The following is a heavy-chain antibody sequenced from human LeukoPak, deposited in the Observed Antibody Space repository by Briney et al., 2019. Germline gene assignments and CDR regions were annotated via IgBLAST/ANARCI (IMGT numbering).Heavy chain of an antibody. V-gene: IGHV3-23*01. Sequence: GGSLRLSCAASGFTFSSSPMSWVRQAPGKWLEWVSGISSSGADTPCADSVKGRFTISRDNSKNTVYLQMNSLRAEDTAIYYCTRKTSGLNPFDFWGQGTLVTVSS. CDR1: GFTFSSSP. CDR3: TRKTSGLNPFDF. CDR2: ISSSGADT. J-gene: IGHJ4*02.